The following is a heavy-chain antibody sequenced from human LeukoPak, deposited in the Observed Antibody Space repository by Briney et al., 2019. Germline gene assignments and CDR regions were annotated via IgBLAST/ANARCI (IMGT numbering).Heavy chain of an antibody. D-gene: IGHD6-19*01. V-gene: IGHV3-21*01. J-gene: IGHJ4*02. CDR1: GFTFSSYS. CDR3: ARDHSGSGWYYFDY. CDR2: ISSSSSYI. Sequence: SGGSLRLSCAASGFTFSSYSMNWVRQAPGKGLEWVSSISSSSSYIYYADSVKGRFTISRDNAKNSLYLQMNSLRAEDTAVYYCARDHSGSGWYYFDYWGQGTLVTVSS.